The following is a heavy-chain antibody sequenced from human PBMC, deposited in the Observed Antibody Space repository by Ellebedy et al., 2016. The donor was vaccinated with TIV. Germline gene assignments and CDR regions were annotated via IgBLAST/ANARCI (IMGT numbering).Heavy chain of an antibody. CDR2: LTTGGVT. J-gene: IGHJ4*02. Sequence: GESLKISCVVSGFTFSTYAMRWFHQAPGKGLEWVSSLTTGGVTFYAESVKDRFTISRDSSKNTLYLQMNSLRVEDTAVYYCARDAARSGWISDYWGQGTLVTVSS. CDR1: GFTFSTYA. CDR3: ARDAARSGWISDY. D-gene: IGHD6-19*01. V-gene: IGHV3-23*01.